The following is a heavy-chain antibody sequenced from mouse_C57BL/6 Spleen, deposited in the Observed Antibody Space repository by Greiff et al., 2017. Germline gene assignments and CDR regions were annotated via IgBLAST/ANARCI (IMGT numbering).Heavy chain of an antibody. Sequence: VQLQQSGPELVKPGASVKISCKASGYTFTDYYMNWVKQSHGKSLEWIGDINPNNGGTSYNQKFKGKATLTVDKSSSTAYMELRSLTSEDSAVYYCASYYYGSRYYFDYWGQGTTLTVSS. CDR3: ASYYYGSRYYFDY. J-gene: IGHJ2*01. V-gene: IGHV1-26*01. CDR2: INPNNGGT. CDR1: GYTFTDYY. D-gene: IGHD1-1*01.